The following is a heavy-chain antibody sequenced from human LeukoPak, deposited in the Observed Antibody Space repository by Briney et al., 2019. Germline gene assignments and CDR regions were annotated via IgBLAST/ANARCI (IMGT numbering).Heavy chain of an antibody. CDR3: ARHKGYGDYVDY. Sequence: PSETLSLTCSVSSGSISSYYWSWIRQPPGKGLEWFGYIYYSGSTNYNPSLKSRVTISVDTSKNQFSLKLSSVTAADTAVYYCARHKGYGDYVDYWGQGTLVTVSS. CDR2: IYYSGST. J-gene: IGHJ4*02. D-gene: IGHD4-17*01. V-gene: IGHV4-59*08. CDR1: SGSISSYY.